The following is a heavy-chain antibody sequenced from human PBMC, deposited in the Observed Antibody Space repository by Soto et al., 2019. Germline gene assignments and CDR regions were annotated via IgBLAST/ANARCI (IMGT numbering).Heavy chain of an antibody. CDR2: SHQSGST. CDR3: VTRDNNKFY. V-gene: IGHV4-4*02. Sequence: QVQLQESGPGLVKPSGTLSLTCAVSGVSISSHDCWTWVRQPPGKGLEWIGESHQSGSTNYNSSLESRVTIEVDTSKNQFSLKLRSVTVADTAVDYCVTRDNNKFYWGQGTLVTVSS. D-gene: IGHD1-1*01. J-gene: IGHJ4*02. CDR1: GVSISSHDC.